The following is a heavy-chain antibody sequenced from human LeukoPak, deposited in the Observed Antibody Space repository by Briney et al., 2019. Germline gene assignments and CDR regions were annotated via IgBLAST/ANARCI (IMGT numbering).Heavy chain of an antibody. V-gene: IGHV4-59*01. J-gene: IGHJ4*02. Sequence: KPSETLSLTCTVSGGSISSYYWSWIRQPPGKGLEWIGYIYYSGSTNYNPSLKSRVTISVDTSKNQFSLKLSSVTAADTAVYYCATVAVIRGVTYFDYWGQGTLVTVSS. D-gene: IGHD3-10*01. CDR2: IYYSGST. CDR3: ATVAVIRGVTYFDY. CDR1: GGSISSYY.